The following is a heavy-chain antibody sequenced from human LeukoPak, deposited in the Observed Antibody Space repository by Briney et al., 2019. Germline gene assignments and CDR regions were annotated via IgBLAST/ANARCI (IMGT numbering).Heavy chain of an antibody. V-gene: IGHV3-74*01. J-gene: IGHJ4*02. CDR1: GVTLSSYW. CDR3: ARDSGGDYGLTVVDY. Sequence: GGSLRLSCAASGVTLSSYWMHWVRQAPGKGLVWVSRINSDGSSTSYADSVKGRFTISRDNAKNTLYPHMNSLRAEDTAVYYCARDSGGDYGLTVVDYWGQGTLVTVSS. CDR2: INSDGSST. D-gene: IGHD4-17*01.